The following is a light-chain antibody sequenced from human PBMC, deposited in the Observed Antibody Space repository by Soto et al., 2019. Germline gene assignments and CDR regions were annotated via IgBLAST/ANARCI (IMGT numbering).Light chain of an antibody. CDR1: QTIFSW. V-gene: IGKV1-5*03. CDR3: QQYNSYPYS. CDR2: KAS. Sequence: IQMTQSPSTLSASVGDRVSITCRASQTIFSWLAWYQQKPGKAPNLLIYKASSLESGVPPRYSGSGSGTEFTLTISGLQPDDFAAYYCQQYNSYPYSFGQGTKLEIK. J-gene: IGKJ2*03.